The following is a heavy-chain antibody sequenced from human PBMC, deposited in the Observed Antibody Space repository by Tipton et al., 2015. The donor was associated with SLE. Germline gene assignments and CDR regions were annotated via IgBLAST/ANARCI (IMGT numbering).Heavy chain of an antibody. CDR1: GGSINTYF. D-gene: IGHD3-3*01. CDR3: ARLEDPFGIFGVPKGWFDP. Sequence: GLVKPSETLSLTCTVSGGSINTYFWSWIRQPPGKGLEWIGYVYGSGSTHYNPSLTSRVTMSVDTSKNQFSLRLTSVTAADTAVYYCARLEDPFGIFGVPKGWFDPWGQGTLVTVSS. J-gene: IGHJ5*02. V-gene: IGHV4-59*01. CDR2: VYGSGST.